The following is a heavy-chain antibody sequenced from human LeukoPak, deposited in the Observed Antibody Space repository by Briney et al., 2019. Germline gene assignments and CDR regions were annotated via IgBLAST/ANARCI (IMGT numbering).Heavy chain of an antibody. D-gene: IGHD3-10*01. CDR2: ISSSGSTI. J-gene: IGHJ4*02. CDR3: ATPYGSGSYGFDY. CDR1: GFTFSDYY. Sequence: GGSLRLSCAASGFTFSDYYMSWIRQAPGKGLEWVSYISSSGSTIYYADSVKGRFTISRDNAKNSLYLQMNSLRDEDTAVYYCATPYGSGSYGFDYWGQGTLVTVSS. V-gene: IGHV3-11*04.